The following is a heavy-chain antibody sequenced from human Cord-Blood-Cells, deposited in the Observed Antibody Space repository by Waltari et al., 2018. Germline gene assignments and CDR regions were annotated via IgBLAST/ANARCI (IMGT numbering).Heavy chain of an antibody. CDR3: ARPGHVDSSPLAPLDY. CDR1: GGSISSSSYY. CDR2: IYYSGGT. Sequence: QLQLQESGPGLVKPSETLSLTCTVSGGSISSSSYYWGWIRQPPGKGLEWIGSIYYSGGTYYNPSRKSRVTISVDTSKNQFSLKLSSVTAADTAVYYCARPGHVDSSPLAPLDYWGQGTLVTVSS. V-gene: IGHV4-39*01. J-gene: IGHJ4*02. D-gene: IGHD3-22*01.